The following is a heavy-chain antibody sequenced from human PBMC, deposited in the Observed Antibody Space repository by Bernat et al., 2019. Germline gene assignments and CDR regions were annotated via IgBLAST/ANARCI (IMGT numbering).Heavy chain of an antibody. D-gene: IGHD3-10*01. V-gene: IGHV1-69*01. J-gene: IGHJ4*02. CDR3: ARGGGSGSYSIANHQIDY. CDR1: GGTFSSYA. Sequence: QVQLVQSGAEVKKPGSSVKVSCKASGGTFSSYAISWVRQAPGQGLEWMGGIIPIFGTANYAQKFQGRVTITVDESTSTAYMELSILRSEDTAVYYCARGGGSGSYSIANHQIDYWGQGTLVTVSS. CDR2: IIPIFGTA.